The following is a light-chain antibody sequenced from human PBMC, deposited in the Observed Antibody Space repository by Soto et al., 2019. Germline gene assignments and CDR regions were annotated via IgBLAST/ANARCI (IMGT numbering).Light chain of an antibody. V-gene: IGLV1-40*01. CDR1: SSNIGAGYD. CDR3: QSYDSSLSGSL. Sequence: QPVLTQPPSVSGAPGQSVTISCTGSSSNIGAGYDVHWYQQLPGTAPKLLIYGNTNRPSGVPDRFSGSRSGTSASLAITGLQAEDEADYYCQSYDSSLSGSLFGGGTKSPS. CDR2: GNT. J-gene: IGLJ3*02.